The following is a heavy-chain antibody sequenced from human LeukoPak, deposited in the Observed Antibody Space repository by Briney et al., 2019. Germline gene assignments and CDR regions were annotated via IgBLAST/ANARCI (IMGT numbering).Heavy chain of an antibody. J-gene: IGHJ4*02. Sequence: SETLSLTCTVSGGSISSYYWSWVRQPPGKGLEWIGYIYYSGSTNYNPSLKSRVTISVDTSKNQFSLKVSSVAAADTAVYYCARDRWLGYWGQGTLVTVSS. CDR2: IYYSGST. V-gene: IGHV4-59*01. CDR1: GGSISSYY. CDR3: ARDRWLGY. D-gene: IGHD5-18*01.